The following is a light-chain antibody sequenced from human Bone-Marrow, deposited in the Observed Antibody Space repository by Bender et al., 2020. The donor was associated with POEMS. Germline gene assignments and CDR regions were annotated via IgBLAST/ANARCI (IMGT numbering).Light chain of an antibody. V-gene: IGLV2-8*01. Sequence: QSALTQPPSASGSPGQSVTISCTGSSSDIGGYQYVSWYQQHPGKAPKVLIYEINKRPSGVPYRFSASKSGNTASLRISGLQAEDEATYYCCSHSSSSLFLFGGGTKLTVL. CDR1: SSDIGGYQY. CDR2: EIN. CDR3: CSHSSSSLFL. J-gene: IGLJ3*02.